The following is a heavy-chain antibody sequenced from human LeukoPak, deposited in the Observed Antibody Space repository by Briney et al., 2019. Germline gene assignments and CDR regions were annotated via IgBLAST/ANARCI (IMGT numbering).Heavy chain of an antibody. V-gene: IGHV3-23*01. D-gene: IGHD4-17*01. J-gene: IGHJ4*02. Sequence: GESLRLSCAASGVTLRNYGLSWVRHAPGKGLEWVSAIRGSGDTTFYADSVKGRFTISRDNSENTVYLQMNSLRAEDTAVYYCAKDRSMTTVTPFDNWGQGTLVAVSS. CDR2: IRGSGDTT. CDR3: AKDRSMTTVTPFDN. CDR1: GVTLRNYG.